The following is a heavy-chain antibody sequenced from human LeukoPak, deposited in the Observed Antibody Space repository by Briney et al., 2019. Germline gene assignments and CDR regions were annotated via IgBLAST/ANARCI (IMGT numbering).Heavy chain of an antibody. CDR1: GGTFSSYA. CDR3: ARVVPGGSSPYFDY. CDR2: IIPIFGTA. Sequence: SVKVSCKASGGTFSSYAISWVRQAPGQGLEWMGGIIPIFGTANYAQKFQGRVTITADESTSTAYMELSSLRSEDTAVYYCARVVPGGSSPYFDYWGQGTLVTVSS. J-gene: IGHJ4*02. V-gene: IGHV1-69*13. D-gene: IGHD6-6*01.